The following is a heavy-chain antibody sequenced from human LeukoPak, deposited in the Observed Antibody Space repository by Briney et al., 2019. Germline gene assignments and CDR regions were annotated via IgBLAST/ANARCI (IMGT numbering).Heavy chain of an antibody. CDR2: LSSTGHTI. J-gene: IGHJ3*01. CDR3: ARDRADGGSGGDPFDV. D-gene: IGHD3-10*01. V-gene: IGHV3-48*03. CDR1: LWTFSSYE. Sequence: GGSLRLSCARSLWTFSSYEMNWLRQAPGRGLEWVSYLSSTGHTIKYADSVKGRFTITRDNSKNSLFLQMNSLRGEDTAVYYCARDRADGGSGGDPFDVWGQGTMVTVSS.